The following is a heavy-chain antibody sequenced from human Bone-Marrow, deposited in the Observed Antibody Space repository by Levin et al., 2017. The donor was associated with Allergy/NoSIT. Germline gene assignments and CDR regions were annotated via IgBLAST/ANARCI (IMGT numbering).Heavy chain of an antibody. CDR1: GGTFSTYY. D-gene: IGHD6-25*01. CDR3: AREDSPAATQNTWRRDYYGMDV. CDR2: ILPMSDIP. J-gene: IGHJ6*02. Sequence: NPGESLKISCKASGGTFSTYYISWVRQAPGQGLEWMGGILPMSDIPNYAQNFQGRVTISADESTSTSYMELSSLRSEDTALYYCAREDSPAATQNTWRRDYYGMDVWGQGTTVTVSS. V-gene: IGHV1-69*01.